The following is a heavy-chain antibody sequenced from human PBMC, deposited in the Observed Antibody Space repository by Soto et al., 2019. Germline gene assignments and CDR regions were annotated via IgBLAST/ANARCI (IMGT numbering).Heavy chain of an antibody. CDR1: GFTFSTYA. Sequence: EVQLMESGGSSVQPGGSLRLSYAASGFTFSTYAMNWVRQAPGNGLEWVSAISGSGGSIHYADSVKGRFTISRDNSKNTLYLQMNSLRDEDTAVYHCVKGYWKGDVWGQGTTVTVSS. V-gene: IGHV3-23*01. CDR2: ISGSGGSI. J-gene: IGHJ6*02. D-gene: IGHD1-1*01. CDR3: VKGYWKGDV.